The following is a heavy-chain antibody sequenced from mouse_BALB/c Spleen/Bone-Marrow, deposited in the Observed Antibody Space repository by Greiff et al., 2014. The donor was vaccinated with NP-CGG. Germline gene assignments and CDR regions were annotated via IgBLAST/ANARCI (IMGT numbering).Heavy chain of an antibody. D-gene: IGHD2-1*01. J-gene: IGHJ3*01. CDR3: ARNGNYGAWFAY. CDR2: IDPANGNT. CDR1: GFNIKDTY. Sequence: VQLQQPGAELVKPGASVKLSCTASGFNIKDTYMHWVKQRPEQGLEWIGRIDPANGNTKYDPKFQGKATITADTSSNTAYLQLRSLTSEDTAVYYCARNGNYGAWFAYWGQGTLVTVSA. V-gene: IGHV14-3*02.